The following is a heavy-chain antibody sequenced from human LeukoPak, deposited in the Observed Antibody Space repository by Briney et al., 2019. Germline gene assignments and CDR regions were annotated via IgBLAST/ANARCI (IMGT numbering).Heavy chain of an antibody. CDR1: GFTFSSYG. CDR2: ISYDGSNK. V-gene: IGHV3-30*18. Sequence: PGMSLRLSCAASGFTFSSYGKHWVRQAPGKGLEWVAVISYDGSNKYYADSVKGRFTISRANSKNTLYLQMNSLRAEDTAVYYCAKDRAARLNWRSGGAGFDPWGQGTLVTVSS. CDR3: AKDRAARLNWRSGGAGFDP. D-gene: IGHD1-1*01. J-gene: IGHJ5*02.